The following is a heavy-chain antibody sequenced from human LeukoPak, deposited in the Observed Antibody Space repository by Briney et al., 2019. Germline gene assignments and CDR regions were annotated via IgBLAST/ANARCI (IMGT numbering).Heavy chain of an antibody. V-gene: IGHV3-23*01. CDR1: GFTFSNYW. Sequence: RGSLRLSCAASGFTFSNYWMHWVRQAPGKGLEWVSGISGSGGSRFYTDSVEGRFTISRDNSKNTLYLQMNSLRAEDTAVYYCAKLREWELPDLFDYWGQGTLVTVSS. CDR3: AKLREWELPDLFDY. CDR2: ISGSGGSR. J-gene: IGHJ4*02. D-gene: IGHD1-26*01.